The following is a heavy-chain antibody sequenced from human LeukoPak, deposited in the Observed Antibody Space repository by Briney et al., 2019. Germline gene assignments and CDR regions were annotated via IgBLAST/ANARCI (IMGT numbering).Heavy chain of an antibody. CDR1: RGSISGYY. J-gene: IGHJ4*02. CDR2: VNHGGST. Sequence: SETLSLTCAVSRGSISGYYWNWLRQSPGKGLKWIGDVNHGGSTNYSPSLKSRVTISLDTSNNHFSLNVSSVTAADTAVYYCAGGRKLHPTMGTYYFDYWGQGALVTVSS. CDR3: AGGRKLHPTMGTYYFDY. V-gene: IGHV4-34*01. D-gene: IGHD7-27*01.